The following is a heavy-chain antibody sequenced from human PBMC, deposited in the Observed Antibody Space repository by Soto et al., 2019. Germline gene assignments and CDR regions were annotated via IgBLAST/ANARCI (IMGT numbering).Heavy chain of an antibody. J-gene: IGHJ6*02. CDR2: IYHSGTT. V-gene: IGHV4-30-2*01. CDR1: GDSISRGDYS. CDR3: ARLSPTTYYGMDV. D-gene: IGHD1-7*01. Sequence: QLQLQESGSGLVRPSQTLSLTCAVSGDSISRGDYSWNWIRQPPGKGLEWIGNIYHSGTTSYNPSLKSRLIISGERPENQFSMRLTSVTAADSAVYYCARLSPTTYYGMDVWGQGTTVTVSS.